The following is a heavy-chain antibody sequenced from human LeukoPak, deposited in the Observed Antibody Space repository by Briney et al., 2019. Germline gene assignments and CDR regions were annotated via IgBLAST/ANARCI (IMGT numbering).Heavy chain of an antibody. Sequence: ASVKVSCKASRYTFTSHDTNWVRQATGQGFEWMGWMSSNSGNTGYAQRFQGRVAMTRNTSISTAYMELSSLRSEDTAVYYCTVGPPNWGFDYWGQGTLVTVSS. CDR3: TVGPPNWGFDY. CDR1: RYTFTSHD. D-gene: IGHD7-27*01. V-gene: IGHV1-8*01. CDR2: MSSNSGNT. J-gene: IGHJ4*02.